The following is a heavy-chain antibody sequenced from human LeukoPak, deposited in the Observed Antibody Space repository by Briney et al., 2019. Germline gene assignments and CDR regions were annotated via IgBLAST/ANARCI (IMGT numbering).Heavy chain of an antibody. D-gene: IGHD7-27*01. J-gene: IGHJ4*02. CDR3: ARDENWGPDY. V-gene: IGHV1-2*02. Sequence: ASVKVSCKASGFTFTGHYMHWVRQAPGQGLEWMGWIHAGRGDTNYAQKFQGRFTMTRDTSINTLFMEQSSLRSDDTAIYYCARDENWGPDYWGQGTLVTVSS. CDR2: IHAGRGDT. CDR1: GFTFTGHY.